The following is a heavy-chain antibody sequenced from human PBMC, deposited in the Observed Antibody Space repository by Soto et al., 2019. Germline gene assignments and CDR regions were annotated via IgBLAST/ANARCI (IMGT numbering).Heavy chain of an antibody. J-gene: IGHJ4*02. D-gene: IGHD6-19*01. CDR3: ARVGLYSSGSFDY. CDR1: GGSISSGGYY. V-gene: IGHV4-31*03. CDR2: IYYSGST. Sequence: SETLSLTCTVSGGSISSGGYYWSWIRQHPGKGLEWIGYIYYSGSTYYNPSLKSRVTISVDTSKNQFSLKLSSVTAADTAVYYCARVGLYSSGSFDYWGQGTLVTVSS.